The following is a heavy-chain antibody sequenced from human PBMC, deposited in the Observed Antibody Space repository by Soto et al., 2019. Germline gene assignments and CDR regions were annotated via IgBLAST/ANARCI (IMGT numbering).Heavy chain of an antibody. V-gene: IGHV1-69*06. Sequence: RASVKVSCKASGGTFSSYAISWVRQAPGQGLEWMGGIIPIFGTANYAQKFQGRVTITADKSTSTAYMELSSLRSEDTAVYYCARGRPNMVAVAYYYYGMDVWGQGTTVTVSS. CDR2: IIPIFGTA. CDR1: GGTFSSYA. J-gene: IGHJ6*02. CDR3: ARGRPNMVAVAYYYYGMDV. D-gene: IGHD5-12*01.